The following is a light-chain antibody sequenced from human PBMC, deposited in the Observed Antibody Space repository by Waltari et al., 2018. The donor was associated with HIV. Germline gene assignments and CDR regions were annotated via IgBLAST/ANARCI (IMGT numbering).Light chain of an antibody. Sequence: DIQLTQSPSTLSAFVGDRVTITCRASPSINTLLAWYQQKPGKAPKVLIYKASSLESGVPSRFSGSGSGTEFTLTISSLQPDDSATYYCQKYSTYAWAFGQGTKVEIK. CDR3: QKYSTYAWA. V-gene: IGKV1-5*03. J-gene: IGKJ1*01. CDR2: KAS. CDR1: PSINTL.